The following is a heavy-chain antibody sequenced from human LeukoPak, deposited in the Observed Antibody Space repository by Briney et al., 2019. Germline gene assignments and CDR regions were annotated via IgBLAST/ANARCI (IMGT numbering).Heavy chain of an antibody. CDR3: AKDWFDP. Sequence: GSLRLSCAASGFTFSSYSMNWVRQAPGKGLEWIGSIYYSGSTYYNPSLKSRVTISVDTSKNQFSLKLSSVTAADTAVYYCAKDWFDPWGQGTLVTVSS. CDR1: GFTFSSYSMN. J-gene: IGHJ5*02. CDR2: IYYSGST. V-gene: IGHV4-59*05.